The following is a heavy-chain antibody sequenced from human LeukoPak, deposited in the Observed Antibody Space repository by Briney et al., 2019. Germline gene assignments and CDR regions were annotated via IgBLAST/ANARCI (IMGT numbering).Heavy chain of an antibody. CDR2: INHSGST. CDR3: ARVGSGYIDY. Sequence: PSETLSLTCAVYGGSFSGYYWSWIRQPPGKGLEWIGEINHSGSTNHNPSLKSRVTISVDTSKNQFSLKLSSVTAADTAVYYCARVGSGYIDYWGQGTLVTVSS. V-gene: IGHV4-34*01. D-gene: IGHD3-22*01. CDR1: GGSFSGYY. J-gene: IGHJ4*02.